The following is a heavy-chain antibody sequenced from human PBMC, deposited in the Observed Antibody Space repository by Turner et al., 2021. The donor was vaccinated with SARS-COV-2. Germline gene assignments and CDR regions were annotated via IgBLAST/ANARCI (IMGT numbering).Heavy chain of an antibody. CDR3: ARHGNELGIQL. CDR2: IYYSGST. CDR1: GGSISSYY. D-gene: IGHD5-18*01. J-gene: IGHJ4*02. Sequence: QVQLQASGPGLVKPSSTLSLSCTVSGGSISSYYWSWIRQPPGKGLEWIVYIYYSGSTNYNPSLKSRVTISIDTTKNQFALKLSSVTAADTAVYYWARHGNELGIQLWGQGTLVTVSS. V-gene: IGHV4-59*08.